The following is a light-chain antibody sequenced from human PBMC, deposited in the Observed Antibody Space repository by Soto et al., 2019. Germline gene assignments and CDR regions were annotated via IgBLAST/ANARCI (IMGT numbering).Light chain of an antibody. CDR1: QSIGSY. CDR3: QQRSTWPPFS. J-gene: IGKJ3*01. V-gene: IGKV3-11*01. CDR2: DAS. Sequence: IVLTQSPATLSLPLGERAPLSCRASQSIGSYLAWYQHKLGQPPRLLIYDASNRATGIPVRFSGSGSGTDFTLTISSLEPEDFAVYYCQQRSTWPPFSFGPGTKVDI.